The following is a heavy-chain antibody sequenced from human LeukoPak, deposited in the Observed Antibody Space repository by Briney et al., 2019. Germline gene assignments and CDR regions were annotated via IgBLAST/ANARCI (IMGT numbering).Heavy chain of an antibody. D-gene: IGHD1-26*01. CDR2: IYYSGST. J-gene: IGHJ4*02. CDR1: GGSISSYF. V-gene: IGHV4-59*01. CDR3: ARDGYSAIDY. Sequence: SETLSLTCTVSGGSISSYFWSWIRQPPGKGLEWIGYIYYSGSTNYNPSLKSRVTISVDTSKKQFSLKLTSVTAADTAVYYCARDGYSAIDYWGQGTLVTVSS.